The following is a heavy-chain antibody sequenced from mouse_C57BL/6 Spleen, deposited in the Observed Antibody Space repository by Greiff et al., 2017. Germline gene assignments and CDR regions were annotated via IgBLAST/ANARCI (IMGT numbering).Heavy chain of an antibody. D-gene: IGHD1-1*01. Sequence: VQLQQSVAELVRPGASVKLSCTASGFNIKNTYMHWVKQRPEQGLEWIGRIDPANGNTKYAPKFQGKATITADPSSNTAYLQLSSLTSEDTAIYYCASNYGSNYGGYFDYWGQGTTLTVSS. J-gene: IGHJ2*01. CDR1: GFNIKNTY. CDR2: IDPANGNT. V-gene: IGHV14-3*01. CDR3: ASNYGSNYGGYFDY.